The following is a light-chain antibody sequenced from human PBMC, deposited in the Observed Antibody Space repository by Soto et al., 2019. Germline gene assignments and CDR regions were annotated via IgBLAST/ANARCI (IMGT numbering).Light chain of an antibody. Sequence: DIQMTQSPSSLSASVGDRVTITCRASQNIKNYLNWYQQKPGNAPELLIFGASSLQGGVPSRFSGSEAVEEFNLTLSSLQSEDFATYYCLQSYSRPPCPFGPGTKVDIK. J-gene: IGKJ3*01. V-gene: IGKV1-39*01. CDR2: GAS. CDR3: LQSYSRPPCP. CDR1: QNIKNY.